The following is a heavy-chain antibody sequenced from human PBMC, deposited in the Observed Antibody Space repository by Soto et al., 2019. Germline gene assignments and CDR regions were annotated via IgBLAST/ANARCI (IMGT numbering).Heavy chain of an antibody. CDR3: ARERYCSGGSCYWFDP. CDR2: INAGNGNT. V-gene: IGHV1-3*01. CDR1: GYTFTSYA. Sequence: GASVKVSCKASGYTFTSYAMHWVRPAPGQRLEWMGWINAGNGNTKYSQKFQGRVTITRDTSASTAYMELSSLRSEDTAVYYCARERYCSGGSCYWFDPWGQGTLVTVSS. J-gene: IGHJ5*02. D-gene: IGHD2-15*01.